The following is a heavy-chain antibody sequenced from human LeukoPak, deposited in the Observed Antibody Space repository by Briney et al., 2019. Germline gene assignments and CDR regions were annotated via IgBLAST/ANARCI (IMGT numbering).Heavy chain of an antibody. D-gene: IGHD2-15*01. V-gene: IGHV4-4*07. CDR2: IYTRGST. J-gene: IGHJ3*02. CDR1: GGSINNYY. Sequence: SETLSLTCTVSGGSINNYYWSWIRQPAGKGLEWIGRIYTRGSTNYNPSLKSRVTMSVDTSKNQFSLKLSSVTAADTAVYYCARGRYCSADICSGGDAFDIWGQGTMVSASS. CDR3: ARGRYCSADICSGGDAFDI.